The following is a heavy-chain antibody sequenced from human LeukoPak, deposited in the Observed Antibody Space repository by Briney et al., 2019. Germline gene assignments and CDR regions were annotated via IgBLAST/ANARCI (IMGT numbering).Heavy chain of an antibody. D-gene: IGHD2-2*01. CDR2: IIPIFGTA. V-gene: IGHV1-69*05. CDR3: AREGHCSSTSCYPAFDI. J-gene: IGHJ3*02. CDR1: GGTFSSYA. Sequence: SVKVSCKASGGTFSSYAISWVRQAPGQGLEWMGGIIPIFGTANYAQKFQGRVTITTDESTSTAYMELSSLRSEDTAVYYCAREGHCSSTSCYPAFDIWGQGTMVTVSS.